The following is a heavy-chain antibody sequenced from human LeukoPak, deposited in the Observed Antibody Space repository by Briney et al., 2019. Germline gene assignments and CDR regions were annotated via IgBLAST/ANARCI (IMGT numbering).Heavy chain of an antibody. CDR1: GASISSHY. V-gene: IGHV4-4*07. CDR2: IYTSGST. Sequence: SETLSLTCSVSGASISSHYWSWIRQPPGKGLEWIGRIYTSGSTNYNPSLKSRVTMSVDTSKNQYSLKLSSVTAADTAVYYCARGSSNWYSGWFDPWGQGTLVTVSS. J-gene: IGHJ5*02. D-gene: IGHD6-13*01. CDR3: ARGSSNWYSGWFDP.